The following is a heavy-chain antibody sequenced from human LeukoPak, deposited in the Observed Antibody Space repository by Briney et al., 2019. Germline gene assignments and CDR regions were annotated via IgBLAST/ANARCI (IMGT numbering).Heavy chain of an antibody. D-gene: IGHD3-22*01. CDR2: INHSGST. CDR3: ARGPVDSSGPNYFDY. V-gene: IGHV4-30-2*01. CDR1: GGSISSGGYS. Sequence: PSQTLSLTCAVSGGSISSGGYSWSWIRQPPGKGLEWIGEINHSGSTNYNPSLKSRVTISVDTSKNQFSLKLSSVTAADTAVYYCARGPVDSSGPNYFDYWGQGTLVTVSS. J-gene: IGHJ4*02.